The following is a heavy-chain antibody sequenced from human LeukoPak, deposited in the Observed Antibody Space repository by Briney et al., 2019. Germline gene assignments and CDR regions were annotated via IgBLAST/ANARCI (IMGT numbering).Heavy chain of an antibody. CDR1: GFTQRFYR. CDR2: IKQDGSEK. J-gene: IGHJ4*02. CDR3: ARPRGSSNGYCRYFDY. Sequence: GGPLTLSCAASGFTQRFYRMSWLREAPGKGLEGLANIKQDGSEKYYVDAEKGRFPITRDNDENSLYLQMNSLRAEDTAVYYCARPRGSSNGYCRYFDYWGQGTLVTVSS. V-gene: IGHV3-7*05. D-gene: IGHD3-22*01.